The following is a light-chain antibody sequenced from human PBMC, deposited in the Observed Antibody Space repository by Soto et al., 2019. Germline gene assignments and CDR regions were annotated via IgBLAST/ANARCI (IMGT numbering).Light chain of an antibody. J-gene: IGKJ4*01. V-gene: IGKV3-15*01. CDR1: QSISSN. CDR3: QQYNNWPPLT. CDR2: AAS. Sequence: EIVMTQSPATLSVSLGDRATLSCRASQSISSNLAWYQQKPGQAPRLLIYAASTRATGIPARFSGSRSGTEFTLTISSLQSEDFAVYYCQQYNNWPPLTFGGGTKVEIK.